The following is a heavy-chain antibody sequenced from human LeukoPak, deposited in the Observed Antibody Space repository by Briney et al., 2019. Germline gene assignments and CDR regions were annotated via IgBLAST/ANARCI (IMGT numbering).Heavy chain of an antibody. CDR3: ARDSSSWYGENNYFDY. J-gene: IGHJ4*02. V-gene: IGHV3-30-3*01. Sequence: GGSLRLSCAASGFTFSSYAMHWVRQAPGKGLEWVAVISYDGSNKYYADSVKGRFTISRDNSKNTLYLQMNSLRAEDTAVYYCARDSSSWYGENNYFDYWGQGTLVTVSS. CDR1: GFTFSSYA. D-gene: IGHD6-13*01. CDR2: ISYDGSNK.